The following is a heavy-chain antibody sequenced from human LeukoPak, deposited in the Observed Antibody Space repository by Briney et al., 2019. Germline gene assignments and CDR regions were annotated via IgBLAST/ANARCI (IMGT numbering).Heavy chain of an antibody. CDR3: ARDHSEYYCDSSPGAFDI. Sequence: PSETLSLTCTVSGGSISSYYWSWIRQPPGKGLEWIGYIYYSGSTNYNPSLKSRVTISVDTSKNQFSLKLSSVTAADTAVYYCARDHSEYYCDSSPGAFDIWGQGTMVTVSS. V-gene: IGHV4-59*01. CDR2: IYYSGST. D-gene: IGHD3-22*01. J-gene: IGHJ3*02. CDR1: GGSISSYY.